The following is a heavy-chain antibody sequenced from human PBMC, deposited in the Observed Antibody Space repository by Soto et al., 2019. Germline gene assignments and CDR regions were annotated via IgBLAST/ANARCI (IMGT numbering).Heavy chain of an antibody. D-gene: IGHD4-17*01. Sequence: SETLSLTCTVSGGSIRSYYWNWIRQSPGKGLDWIGYMYYGGSTNYNPSLKSRVSISADTSKNQFSLRLTSVTAADTAVYYCARGTGYGDSFFDYWGQGILVTVSS. CDR3: ARGTGYGDSFFDY. V-gene: IGHV4-59*01. CDR1: GGSIRSYY. J-gene: IGHJ4*02. CDR2: MYYGGST.